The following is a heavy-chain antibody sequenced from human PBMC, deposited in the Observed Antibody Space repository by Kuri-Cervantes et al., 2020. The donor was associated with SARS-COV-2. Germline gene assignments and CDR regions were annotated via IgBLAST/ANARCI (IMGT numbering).Heavy chain of an antibody. CDR2: ISYDGSNK. CDR3: ARDQYDFWSGYLRGIGDV. Sequence: LSLTCAASGFTFSSYAMHWVRQAPGKGLEWVAVISYDGSNKYYADSVKGRFTISRDNSKNTLYLQMNSLRAEDTAVYYCARDQYDFWSGYLRGIGDVWGQGTTVTVSS. V-gene: IGHV3-30-3*01. D-gene: IGHD3-3*01. CDR1: GFTFSSYA. J-gene: IGHJ6*02.